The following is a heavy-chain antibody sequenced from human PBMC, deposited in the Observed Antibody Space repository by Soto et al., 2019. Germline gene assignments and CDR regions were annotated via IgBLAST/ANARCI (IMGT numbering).Heavy chain of an antibody. J-gene: IGHJ6*02. Sequence: WESLKISCKGSGYNFANYWIGWVRQMPGKGLEWMGIIYPGDSDTRYSPSFQGQVTISADKSVSIAYLQWSSLKASDTAIYYCAVYCSSTTCYSSGMDVWGQGTTVTVSS. CDR1: GYNFANYW. D-gene: IGHD2-2*01. V-gene: IGHV5-51*01. CDR3: AVYCSSTTCYSSGMDV. CDR2: IYPGDSDT.